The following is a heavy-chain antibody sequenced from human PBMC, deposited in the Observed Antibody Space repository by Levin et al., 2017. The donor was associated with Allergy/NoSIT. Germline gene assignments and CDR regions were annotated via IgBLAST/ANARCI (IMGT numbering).Heavy chain of an antibody. V-gene: IGHV4-59*01. Sequence: SQTLSLTCTVSGGSISSYYWSWIRQPPGKGLEWIGYIYHSGSTNYNPSLKSRVPISVDTSKNQFSLKLRSVTAADTAVYYCAREASSAFFNWFDPWGQGTLVTVSS. CDR3: AREASSAFFNWFDP. CDR2: IYHSGST. J-gene: IGHJ5*02. CDR1: GGSISSYY. D-gene: IGHD6-19*01.